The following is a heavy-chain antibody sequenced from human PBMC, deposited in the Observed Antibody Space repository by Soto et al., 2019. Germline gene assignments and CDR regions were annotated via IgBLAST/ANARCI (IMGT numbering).Heavy chain of an antibody. V-gene: IGHV3-23*01. CDR1: GFTFSGYA. CDR2: ISSSGDTT. Sequence: EVQMLQTGGGLVQTGGSPRLSCSASGFTFSGYAMCWVRRGPGRGLEWVSAISSSGDTTYYADPVKGRFTITRDNSKHTLFLQMNRLRADDTAVYYCAKGLRGDDLGRDDWGQGALVTVSS. J-gene: IGHJ4*02. D-gene: IGHD3-10*01. CDR3: AKGLRGDDLGRDD.